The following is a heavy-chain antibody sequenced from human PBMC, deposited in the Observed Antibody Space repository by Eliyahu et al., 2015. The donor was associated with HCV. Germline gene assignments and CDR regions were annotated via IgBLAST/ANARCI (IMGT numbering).Heavy chain of an antibody. CDR1: GFSLSTSGMC. V-gene: IGHV2-70*15. CDR3: ARISLAEADPYHYYALDV. Sequence: QVTLRESGPALVRSTQTLTLTCTFSGFSLSTSGMCVSWIRQPPGKPLEWLARIDWDDDKHYTTSLKTRLSISKDTSKNRVVLTMTNVDPVDTATYFCARISLAEADPYHYYALDVWGQGITVTVSS. J-gene: IGHJ6*02. CDR2: IDWDDDK. D-gene: IGHD6-19*01.